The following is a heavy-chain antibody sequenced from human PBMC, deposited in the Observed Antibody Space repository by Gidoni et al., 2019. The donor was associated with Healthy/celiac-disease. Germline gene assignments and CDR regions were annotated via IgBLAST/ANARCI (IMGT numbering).Heavy chain of an antibody. J-gene: IGHJ4*02. V-gene: IGHV3-30*18. CDR3: AKSRKTTVTEFDY. CDR1: GFTFSSYG. D-gene: IGHD4-17*01. CDR2: ISYDGSNK. Sequence: QVQLVESGGGVVQPGRSLRLSCAASGFTFSSYGMHWVRQAPGKGLEWVAVISYDGSNKYYADSVKGRFTISRDNSKNTLYLQMNSLRAEDTAVYYCAKSRKTTVTEFDYWGQGTLVTVSS.